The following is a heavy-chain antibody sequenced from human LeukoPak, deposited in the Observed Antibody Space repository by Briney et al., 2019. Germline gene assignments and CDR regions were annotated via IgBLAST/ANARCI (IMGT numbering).Heavy chain of an antibody. D-gene: IGHD3-3*01. J-gene: IGHJ4*02. CDR1: VCSISRYS. V-gene: IGHV4-59*07. CDR2: IYDSGRS. Sequence: SYALSLTCTVSVCSISRYSWMWMRQPPGPGLEWVGYIYDSGRSNYNPSLKSRVTISVDTSKNQFSLKLSSVTAADTAVYYCARGFGRIFGVITYRYFDYWGQGTLVTVSS. CDR3: ARGFGRIFGVITYRYFDY.